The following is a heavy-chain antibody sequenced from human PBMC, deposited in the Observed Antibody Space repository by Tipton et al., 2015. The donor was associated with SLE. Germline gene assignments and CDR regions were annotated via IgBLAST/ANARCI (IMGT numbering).Heavy chain of an antibody. Sequence: TLSLTCAVYGGSFSGYYWGWIRQPPGKGLEWIGSIYHSGSTYYNPSLKSRVTISVDTSKNQFSLKLSSVTAADTAVYYCARVVQWLVSWFDPWGQGTLVTVSS. J-gene: IGHJ5*02. CDR1: GGSFSGYY. V-gene: IGHV4-38-2*01. CDR3: ARVVQWLVSWFDP. CDR2: IYHSGST. D-gene: IGHD6-19*01.